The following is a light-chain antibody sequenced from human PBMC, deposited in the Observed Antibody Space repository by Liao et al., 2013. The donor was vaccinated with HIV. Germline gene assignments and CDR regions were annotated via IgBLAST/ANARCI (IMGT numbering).Light chain of an antibody. V-gene: IGLV3-21*04. J-gene: IGLJ2*01. CDR1: NIGSES. CDR3: HVWDRVTDYPI. Sequence: SYELTQPPSVSVAPGKTATITCGGDNIGSESVHWYQQKPGQAPVLVIYSDSDRPSGIPERFSGSNSGNTATLTISRVEAGDEADYYCHVWDRVTDYPIFGGGTRLTVL. CDR2: SDS.